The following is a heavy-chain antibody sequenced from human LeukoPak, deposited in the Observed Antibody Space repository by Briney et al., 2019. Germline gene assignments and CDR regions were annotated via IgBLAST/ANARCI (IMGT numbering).Heavy chain of an antibody. V-gene: IGHV4-4*07. CDR1: GASIRIYY. Sequence: SETLSLTCTVSGASIRIYYWSWLRQPAGKGLEWIGCIYGSESINYNPSLKSRVTMSVDTSKNQFSLKLSSVTAADTAVYYCARVNSGWYGRLDYWGPGTLVTVSS. CDR3: ARVNSGWYGRLDY. J-gene: IGHJ4*02. D-gene: IGHD6-19*01. CDR2: IYGSESI.